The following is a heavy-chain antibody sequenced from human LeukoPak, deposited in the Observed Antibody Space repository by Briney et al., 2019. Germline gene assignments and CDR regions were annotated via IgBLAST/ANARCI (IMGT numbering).Heavy chain of an antibody. V-gene: IGHV1-69*02. CDR2: IIPILGIA. Sequence: ASVKLSCKASGGTFSSYTISCVRQAPGQGFEWMGRIIPILGIANYAQKFQGRVTITADKSTSTAYMELSSLRSEDTAVYYCARARRDGYNVDYWGQGTLVSVSS. CDR1: GGTFSSYT. CDR3: ARARRDGYNVDY. D-gene: IGHD5-12*01. J-gene: IGHJ4*02.